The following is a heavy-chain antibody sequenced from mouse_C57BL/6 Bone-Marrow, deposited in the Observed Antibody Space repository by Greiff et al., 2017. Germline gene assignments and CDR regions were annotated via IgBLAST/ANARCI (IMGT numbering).Heavy chain of an antibody. CDR3: ERVGSGYVYAMDY. D-gene: IGHD3-2*02. Sequence: QVQLQQPGAELVMPGASVKLSCKASGYTFTSYWMHWVKQRPGQGLEWIGEIDPSDSYTNYNQKFKGKSTLTVDKSSSTAYMQLSSLTSEDSAVYDCERVGSGYVYAMDYWGQGTSVTVSS. CDR2: IDPSDSYT. J-gene: IGHJ4*01. CDR1: GYTFTSYW. V-gene: IGHV1-69*01.